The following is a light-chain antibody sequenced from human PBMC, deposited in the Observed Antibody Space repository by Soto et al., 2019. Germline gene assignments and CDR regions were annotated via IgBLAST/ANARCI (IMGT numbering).Light chain of an antibody. J-gene: IGLJ2*01. CDR3: KSYDSRLRDTV. V-gene: IGLV1-40*01. CDR2: GNS. Sequence: QSVLTQPPSVSGAPGQRVTISCTGSSSNIGAGYDVHWYQQLPGTAPKLLIYGNSNRPSGVPDRFSGSKSGTSASLAITGLQAEDEADYYCKSYDSRLRDTVFRGGTKVTVL. CDR1: SSNIGAGYD.